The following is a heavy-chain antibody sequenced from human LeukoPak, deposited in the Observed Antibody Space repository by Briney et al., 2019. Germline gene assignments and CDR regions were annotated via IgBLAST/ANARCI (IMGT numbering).Heavy chain of an antibody. CDR3: ARGPHWDPHFDY. V-gene: IGHV1-2*02. CDR1: GFTFTAYH. CDR2: INPNSGGT. D-gene: IGHD7-27*01. J-gene: IGHJ4*02. Sequence: GASVKVSCKASGFTFTAYHMHWVRQAPGQGLEWMGWINPNSGGTNYAQKFQGRVTMTRDTSISTAYMGLSGLRSDDTAVYYCARGPHWDPHFDYWGQGTLVTVSS.